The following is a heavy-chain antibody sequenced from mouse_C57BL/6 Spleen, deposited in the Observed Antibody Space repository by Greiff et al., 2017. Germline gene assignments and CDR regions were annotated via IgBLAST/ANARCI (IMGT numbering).Heavy chain of an antibody. D-gene: IGHD1-1*01. CDR1: GYAFTNYL. V-gene: IGHV1-54*01. J-gene: IGHJ1*03. Sequence: QVQLQQSGAELVRPGTSVKVSCKASGYAFTNYLIEWVKPRPGQGLEWIGVINPGSGGTNYNEKFKGKATLTVDKSSSTAYMQLSSLTSEDSAVYVYARGYYGRRGYIDVWGTGTSVTVSS. CDR3: ARGYYGRRGYIDV. CDR2: INPGSGGT.